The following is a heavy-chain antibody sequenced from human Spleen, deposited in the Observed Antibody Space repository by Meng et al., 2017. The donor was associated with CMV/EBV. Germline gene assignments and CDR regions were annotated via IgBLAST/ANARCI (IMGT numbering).Heavy chain of an antibody. J-gene: IGHJ5*02. CDR3: ARRGRFDP. CDR2: INPNSGGT. CDR1: GYTFTGYY. Sequence: ASAKVSCKASGYTFTGYYIHWVRQAPGQGVEWMGWINPNSGGTNYAQKFQGRVTMTRDTSISTTYMELSRLRSEDTAVYYCARRGRFDPWGQGTLVTVSS. V-gene: IGHV1-2*02.